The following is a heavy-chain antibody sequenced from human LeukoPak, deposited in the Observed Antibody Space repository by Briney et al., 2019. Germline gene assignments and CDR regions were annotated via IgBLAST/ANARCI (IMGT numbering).Heavy chain of an antibody. V-gene: IGHV4-39*01. CDR2: IYYSWST. CDR3: ARHQCSGTRCYNFYFYAMDV. D-gene: IGHD2-2*02. J-gene: IGHJ6*02. CDR1: GVSMSGSNYD. Sequence: SETLSLTCSVSGVSMSGSNYDCGWIRQPPGKGLEWIGTIYYSWSTHYKPALKSRVNISVDTSKNQFSLKLSSVTAADTAVYYCARHQCSGTRCYNFYFYAMDVWGQGTTVTVSS.